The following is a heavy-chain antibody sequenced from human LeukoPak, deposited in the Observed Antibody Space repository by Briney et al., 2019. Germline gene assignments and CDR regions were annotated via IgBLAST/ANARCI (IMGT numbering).Heavy chain of an antibody. J-gene: IGHJ4*02. CDR1: GGTFSSYA. V-gene: IGHV1-69*05. Sequence: SVKVSCKASGGTFSSYAISWVRQAPGQGLEWVGRIIPIFGTANYAQKFQGRVTITTDESTSTAYMELSSLRSEDTAVYYCARARGYYPDYYFDYWGQGTLVTVSS. CDR2: IIPIFGTA. D-gene: IGHD3-22*01. CDR3: ARARGYYPDYYFDY.